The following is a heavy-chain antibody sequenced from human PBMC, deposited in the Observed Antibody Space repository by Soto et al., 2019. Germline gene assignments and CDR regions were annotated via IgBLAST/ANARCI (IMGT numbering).Heavy chain of an antibody. CDR1: GDSISTFY. V-gene: IGHV4-59*01. CDR2: VYYTGST. CDR3: ARGRTVRNYADDSSDYFYFFDY. D-gene: IGHD3-22*01. J-gene: IGHJ4*02. Sequence: SETLSLTCTVSGDSISTFYWGWMRQSPGKELEWLGYVYYTGSTNYNPSLKSRVTISVDRPKNQFSLKLASANAADTAVYYCARGRTVRNYADDSSDYFYFFDYWGQGTQVTVSS.